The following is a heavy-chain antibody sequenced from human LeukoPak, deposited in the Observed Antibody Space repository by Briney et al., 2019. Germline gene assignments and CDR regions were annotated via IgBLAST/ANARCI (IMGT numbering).Heavy chain of an antibody. CDR3: ARGPAYYDILTGYYNP. CDR2: ISYDGNNK. V-gene: IGHV3-30*04. CDR1: GFTFSSYA. D-gene: IGHD3-9*01. J-gene: IGHJ5*02. Sequence: GGSLRLSCAASGFTFSSYAMHWVRQAPGKGLEWVAVISYDGNNKYYADSVKGRFTISRDNSKNTLYLQMNSLRAEDTAVYYCARGPAYYDILTGYYNPWGQGTLVTVSS.